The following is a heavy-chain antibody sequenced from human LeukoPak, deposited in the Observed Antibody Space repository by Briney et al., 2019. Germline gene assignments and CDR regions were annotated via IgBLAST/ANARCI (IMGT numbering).Heavy chain of an antibody. CDR2: IYHSGST. CDR3: AREGGPTYGWYFDL. D-gene: IGHD1-26*01. J-gene: IGHJ2*01. V-gene: IGHV4-30-2*01. CDR1: GGSISSGGYY. Sequence: SQTLSLTCTVSGGSISSGGYYWSWIRRPPGKGLEWIGYIYHSGSTYYNPSLKSRVTISVDRSKNQFSLKLSSVTAADTAVYYCAREGGPTYGWYFDLWGRGTLVTVSS.